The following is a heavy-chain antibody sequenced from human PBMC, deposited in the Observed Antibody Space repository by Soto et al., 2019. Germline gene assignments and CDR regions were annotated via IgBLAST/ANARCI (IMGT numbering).Heavy chain of an antibody. Sequence: SVKVSCKASGYTFTSYGISWVRQAPGQGLEWMGGIIPIFGTANYAQKFQGRVTITADESTSTAYMELSSLRSEDTAVYYCARVGYCSGGSCYSGGMDVWGQGTTVTVSS. CDR2: IIPIFGTA. V-gene: IGHV1-69*13. CDR3: ARVGYCSGGSCYSGGMDV. D-gene: IGHD2-15*01. CDR1: GYTFTSYG. J-gene: IGHJ6*02.